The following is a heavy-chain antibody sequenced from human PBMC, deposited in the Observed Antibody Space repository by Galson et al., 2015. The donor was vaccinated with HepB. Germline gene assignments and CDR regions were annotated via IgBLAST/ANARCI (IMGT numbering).Heavy chain of an antibody. CDR1: GFSLSTSGVG. D-gene: IGHD6-13*01. Sequence: PALVKPTQTLTLTCTFSGFSLSTSGVGVGWIRQPPGKALEWLALIYWDDDKRYSPSLKSRLTITKDTSKNQVVLTMTNMDPVDTATYYCAHTSSSAAAGIYYFDYWAREPWSPSPQ. J-gene: IGHJ4*02. CDR2: IYWDDDK. V-gene: IGHV2-5*02. CDR3: AHTSSSAAAGIYYFDY.